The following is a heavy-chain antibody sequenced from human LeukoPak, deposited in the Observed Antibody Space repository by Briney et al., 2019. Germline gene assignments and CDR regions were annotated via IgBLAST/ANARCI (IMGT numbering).Heavy chain of an antibody. CDR3: ARGRHDITMIVVVMTSVSYYLDV. V-gene: IGHV4-34*01. J-gene: IGHJ6*03. Sequence: SETLSLTCAVYGGSFSGYHWTWIRPSPGKGLEWIGDINPSGSTYYNPSLKSRLTIPVDTSKNQFSLKLRSVTAADTAVYYCARGRHDITMIVVVMTSVSYYLDVWGKGTTVTVS. D-gene: IGHD3-22*01. CDR1: GGSFSGYH. CDR2: INPSGST.